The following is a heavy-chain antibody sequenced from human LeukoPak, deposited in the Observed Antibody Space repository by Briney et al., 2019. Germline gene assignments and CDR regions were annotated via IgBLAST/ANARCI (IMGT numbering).Heavy chain of an antibody. Sequence: SETLSLTCAVYGGSFSGYYWSWIRQPPGKGLEWMGEINHSGSTNYNPSLKSRVTISGDTSKNQFSLKLSSVTAADTAVYYCARDGLKKKLDYWGQGTLVTVSS. CDR3: ARDGLKKKLDY. CDR2: INHSGST. CDR1: GGSFSGYY. J-gene: IGHJ4*02. D-gene: IGHD2-8*01. V-gene: IGHV4-34*01.